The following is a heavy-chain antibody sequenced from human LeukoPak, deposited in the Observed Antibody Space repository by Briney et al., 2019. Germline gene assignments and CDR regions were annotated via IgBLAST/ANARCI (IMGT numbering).Heavy chain of an antibody. D-gene: IGHD4-17*01. CDR2: IKSKTDGGTT. Sequence: GGSLRLSCSASGFTFNNAWMSWVRQAPGKGLEWVGRIKSKTDGGTTDYAAPVKGRFTISRDDSKNTLYLQMNSLKTEDTAVYYCATEYYGAYNFWGQGTLITVSS. CDR1: GFTFNNAW. CDR3: ATEYYGAYNF. J-gene: IGHJ4*02. V-gene: IGHV3-15*01.